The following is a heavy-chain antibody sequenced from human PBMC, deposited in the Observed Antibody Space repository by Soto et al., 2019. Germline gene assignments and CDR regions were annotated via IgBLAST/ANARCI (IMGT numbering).Heavy chain of an antibody. D-gene: IGHD3-22*01. CDR1: GGSISSGGYY. CDR3: AREGHYYYDSSGYYGGAFDI. CDR2: IYYSGST. Sequence: PSETLSLTCTVSGGSISSGGYYWSWIRQRPGKGLEWIGYIYYSGSTYYNPSLKSRVTISVDTSKNQFSLKLSSVTAADTAVYYCAREGHYYYDSSGYYGGAFDIWGQGTMVTVSS. V-gene: IGHV4-31*03. J-gene: IGHJ3*02.